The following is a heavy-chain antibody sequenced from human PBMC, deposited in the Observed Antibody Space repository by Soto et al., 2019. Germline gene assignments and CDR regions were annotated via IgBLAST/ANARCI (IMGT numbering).Heavy chain of an antibody. V-gene: IGHV3-33*01. CDR1: VFTFISYG. D-gene: IGHD2-21*01. J-gene: IGHJ6*02. Sequence: GWSLSLSCASSVFTFISYGMHWVRQAPGKGLEWVAVIWYDGSNKYYADSVKGRFTISRDNSKNTLYLQMNSLRADDTAVYYCARDRDIVVVTRGLDVWGQGTMVTVSS. CDR3: ARDRDIVVVTRGLDV. CDR2: IWYDGSNK.